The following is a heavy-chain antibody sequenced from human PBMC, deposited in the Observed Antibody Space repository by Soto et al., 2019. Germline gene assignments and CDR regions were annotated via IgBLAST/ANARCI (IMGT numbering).Heavy chain of an antibody. Sequence: GGSLRLSCAASGFTFSDYYMSWIRQAPGKGLEWVSYISGSGSTIYYADSVKGRFTISRDNAKNSLHLQMNSLRAEDTAVYYCAKDPLKKGSWYEGGGMDVWGQGTTVTVSS. CDR3: AKDPLKKGSWYEGGGMDV. CDR2: ISGSGSTI. D-gene: IGHD6-13*01. J-gene: IGHJ6*02. CDR1: GFTFSDYY. V-gene: IGHV3-11*01.